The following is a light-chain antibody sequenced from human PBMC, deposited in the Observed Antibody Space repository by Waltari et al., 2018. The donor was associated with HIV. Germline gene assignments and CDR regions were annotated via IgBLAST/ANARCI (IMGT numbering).Light chain of an antibody. CDR3: GTWDSSLSVWV. Sequence: QSVLTQPPSVSAAPGQKVTISCSGSSSNIGNNYVSWYQQLPGTAPNLLIYEKKKRPSWMPDRFSGSKSGTSATLGITGLQTGDEADYYCGTWDSSLSVWVFGGGTKLTVL. J-gene: IGLJ3*02. CDR2: EKK. V-gene: IGLV1-51*02. CDR1: SSNIGNNY.